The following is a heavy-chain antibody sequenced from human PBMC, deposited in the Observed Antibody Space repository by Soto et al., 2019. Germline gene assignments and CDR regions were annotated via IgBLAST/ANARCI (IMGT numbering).Heavy chain of an antibody. J-gene: IGHJ6*03. CDR3: ARTYYDILTGYYTYYMDV. D-gene: IGHD3-9*01. V-gene: IGHV2-70*11. CDR2: IDWDDDK. Sequence: SGPTLVNPTQTFTLTCTFSGFSLSTSGMCVSWIRQPPGKALEWLARIDWDDDKYYSTSLKTRLTISKDTSKNQVVLTMTNMDPVDTATYYCARTYYDILTGYYTYYMDVWGKGTTVTVSS. CDR1: GFSLSTSGMC.